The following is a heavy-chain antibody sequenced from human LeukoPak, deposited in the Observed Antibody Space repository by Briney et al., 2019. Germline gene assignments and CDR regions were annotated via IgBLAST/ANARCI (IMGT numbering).Heavy chain of an antibody. CDR2: IDWDDYK. V-gene: IGHV2-70*04. CDR1: GFSLSTSGMR. J-gene: IGHJ4*02. CDR3: ARITPAGGSYSFDY. Sequence: SGPALVKPTQTLTLTCTFSGFSLSTSGMRVSWIRQPPGKALEWLARIDWDDYKFYSTSLKTRLTIYKDTSKNQVVLTMTNMDPVDTATYYCARITPAGGSYSFDYWGQGTLVTVSS. D-gene: IGHD1-26*01.